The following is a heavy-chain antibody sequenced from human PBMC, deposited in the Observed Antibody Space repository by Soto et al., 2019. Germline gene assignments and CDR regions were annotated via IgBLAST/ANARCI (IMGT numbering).Heavy chain of an antibody. D-gene: IGHD2-21*01. CDR3: ARDPVVGDS. V-gene: IGHV3-30-3*01. CDR2: ISYDGSNK. Sequence: PGGSLRLSCAASGFTFSSYAMHWVRQAPGKGLEWVAVISYDGSNKYYADSVKGRFTISRDNSKNTLYLQMNSLRAEDTAVYYCARDPVVGDSWGQGSLVTVSS. J-gene: IGHJ4*02. CDR1: GFTFSSYA.